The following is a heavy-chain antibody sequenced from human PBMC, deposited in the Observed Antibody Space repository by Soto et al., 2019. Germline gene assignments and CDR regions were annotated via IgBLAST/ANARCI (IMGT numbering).Heavy chain of an antibody. J-gene: IGHJ5*02. V-gene: IGHV5-51*01. CDR3: ARQNYDILTGYNWFDP. CDR1: GYSFTSYW. Sequence: GESLKSSCKGSGYSFTSYWIGWVRQMPGKGLEWMGIIYPGDSDTRYSPSFQGQVTISADKSISTAYLQWSSLKASDTAMYYCARQNYDILTGYNWFDPWGQGTLVTVSS. CDR2: IYPGDSDT. D-gene: IGHD3-9*01.